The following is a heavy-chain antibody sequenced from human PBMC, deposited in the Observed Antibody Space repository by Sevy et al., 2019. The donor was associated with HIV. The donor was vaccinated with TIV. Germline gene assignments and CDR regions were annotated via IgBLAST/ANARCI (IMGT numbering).Heavy chain of an antibody. CDR2: ISGSGGSK. V-gene: IGHV3-23*01. CDR1: GFTFSSYA. J-gene: IGHJ3*02. Sequence: GGSLRLSCAASGFTFSSYAMSWVRQAPGKGLEWVSAISGSGGSKYYADSVKGRFTISRDNSKNTRYLQMNSLRAEDTAVYYCAKGESGGDHDYGAFDIWGQGTMVTVSS. CDR3: AKGESGGDHDYGAFDI. D-gene: IGHD4-17*01.